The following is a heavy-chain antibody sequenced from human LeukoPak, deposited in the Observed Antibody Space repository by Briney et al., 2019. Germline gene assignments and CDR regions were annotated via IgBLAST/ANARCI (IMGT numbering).Heavy chain of an antibody. CDR3: ARDLLNDEWLLLFDY. J-gene: IGHJ4*02. V-gene: IGHV3-30*04. CDR2: ISYDGSNK. Sequence: GGSLRLSCAASGFTFCSYAMHWVRQAPGKGLEWVAVISYDGSNKYYADSVKGRFTISRDNSKNTLYLQMNSLRAEDTAVYYCARDLLNDEWLLLFDYWGQGTLVTVSS. CDR1: GFTFCSYA. D-gene: IGHD3-3*01.